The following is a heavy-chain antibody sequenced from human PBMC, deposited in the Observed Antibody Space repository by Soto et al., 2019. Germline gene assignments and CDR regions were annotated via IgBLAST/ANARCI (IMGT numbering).Heavy chain of an antibody. D-gene: IGHD3-10*01. CDR1: GYTFTSYD. J-gene: IGHJ4*01. Sequence: GASVKVSCKASGYTFTSYDINWGRQATGQGLEWMGWMNPNSGNTGYAQKFQGRVTMTRNTSISTAYMELSSLRSEDTAVYYCARKFMVRGAYIDYWGHGTLGTVSS. V-gene: IGHV1-8*01. CDR3: ARKFMVRGAYIDY. CDR2: MNPNSGNT.